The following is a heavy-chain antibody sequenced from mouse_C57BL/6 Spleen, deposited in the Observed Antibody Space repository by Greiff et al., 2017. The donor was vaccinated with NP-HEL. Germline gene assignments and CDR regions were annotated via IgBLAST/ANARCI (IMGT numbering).Heavy chain of an antibody. CDR1: GYTFTSYW. CDR3: AREAYSNYGY. CDR2: IYPSDSET. V-gene: IGHV1-61*01. Sequence: VQLQQPGAELVRPGSSVKLSCKASGYTFTSYWMDWVKQRPGQGLEWIGNIYPSDSETHYNQKFKDKATLTVDKSSSTAYMQLSSLTSEDSAVYYCAREAYSNYGYWGQGTTLTVSS. D-gene: IGHD2-5*01. J-gene: IGHJ2*01.